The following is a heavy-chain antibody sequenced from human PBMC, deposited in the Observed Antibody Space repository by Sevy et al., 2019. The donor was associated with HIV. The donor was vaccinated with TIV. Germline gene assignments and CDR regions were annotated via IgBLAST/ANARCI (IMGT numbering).Heavy chain of an antibody. Sequence: GGSLRLSCAASGFTFSSYWMSWVRQAPGKGLEWVANIKQDGSEKYYVDSVKGRFTISRDKAKNSLYLQMNSPRAEDTAVDDCAIGGVKAAARDVFGKTNWFDPWGQGTLVTVSS. CDR2: IKQDGSEK. CDR3: AIGGVKAAARDVFGKTNWFDP. V-gene: IGHV3-7*03. J-gene: IGHJ5*02. CDR1: GFTFSSYW. D-gene: IGHD6-13*01.